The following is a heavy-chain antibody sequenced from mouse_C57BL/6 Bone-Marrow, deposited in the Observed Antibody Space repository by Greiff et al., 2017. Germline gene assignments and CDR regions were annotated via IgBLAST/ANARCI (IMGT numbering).Heavy chain of an antibody. Sequence: EVMLVESGGDLVKPGGSLKLSCAASGFTFSSYGMSWVRQTPDKRLEWVATISSGGSYTYYPDSVKGRFTISRDNAKNTLYLQMSSLKSEDTAMYYCARLGLWAMDYWGQGTSVTGSS. V-gene: IGHV5-6*02. CDR3: ARLGLWAMDY. CDR2: ISSGGSYT. CDR1: GFTFSSYG. D-gene: IGHD4-1*01. J-gene: IGHJ4*01.